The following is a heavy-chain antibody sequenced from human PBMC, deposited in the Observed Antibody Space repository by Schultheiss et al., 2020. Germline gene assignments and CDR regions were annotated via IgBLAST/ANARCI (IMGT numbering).Heavy chain of an antibody. CDR2: ISSSSSTI. V-gene: IGHV3-48*01. J-gene: IGHJ1*01. Sequence: GGSLRLSCAASGFTFSSYSMNWVRQAPGKGLEWVSYISSSSSTIYYADSVKGRFTISRDNAKNSLYLQMNSLRAEDTAVYYCARFQSSGYYEYFQHWGQGTLVTVSS. D-gene: IGHD3-22*01. CDR3: ARFQSSGYYEYFQH. CDR1: GFTFSSYS.